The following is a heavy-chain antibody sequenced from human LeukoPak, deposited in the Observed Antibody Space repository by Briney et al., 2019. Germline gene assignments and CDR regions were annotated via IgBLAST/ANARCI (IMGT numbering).Heavy chain of an antibody. D-gene: IGHD2-15*01. J-gene: IGHJ4*02. CDR2: ISSSGNTI. Sequence: SGGSLRLSCAASGFTFSNYEMNWVRQAPGKGLEWVSYISSSGNTIYYADSVKGRFTISRDNAKNSLYLQMNSLRAEDTAVYYCASHVVAALDYWGQGTLVTVSS. CDR1: GFTFSNYE. V-gene: IGHV3-48*03. CDR3: ASHVVAALDY.